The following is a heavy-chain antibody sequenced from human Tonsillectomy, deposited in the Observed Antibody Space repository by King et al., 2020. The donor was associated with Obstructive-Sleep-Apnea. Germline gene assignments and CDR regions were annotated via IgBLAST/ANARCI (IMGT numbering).Heavy chain of an antibody. CDR1: GGSISSSSYY. J-gene: IGHJ4*02. CDR3: ARSGYFDWLNYFDY. V-gene: IGHV4-39*07. Sequence: VQLQESGPGLVKPSETLSLTCIVSGGSISSSSYYWGWIRQPPGKGLEWIGSSYYSGSTYYNPSLKSRVTLSVDTSKNQFSLKLSSVTAADTAVYYCARSGYFDWLNYFDYWGQGTLVTVSS. D-gene: IGHD3-9*01. CDR2: SYYSGST.